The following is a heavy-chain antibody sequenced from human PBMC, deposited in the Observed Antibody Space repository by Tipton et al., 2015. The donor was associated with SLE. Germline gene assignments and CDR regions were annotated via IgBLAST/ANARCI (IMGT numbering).Heavy chain of an antibody. CDR2: IYYSGST. J-gene: IGHJ3*02. V-gene: IGHV4-39*07. CDR3: ASYGGSSWGDAFDI. Sequence: LSLTCTVSGGSISSSSYYWGWIRKPPGKGLEWIGSIYYSGSTYYNPSLKSRVTISVDTSKNQFSLKLSSVTAADTAVYYCASYGGSSWGDAFDIWGQGTMVTVSS. D-gene: IGHD6-13*01. CDR1: GGSISSSSYY.